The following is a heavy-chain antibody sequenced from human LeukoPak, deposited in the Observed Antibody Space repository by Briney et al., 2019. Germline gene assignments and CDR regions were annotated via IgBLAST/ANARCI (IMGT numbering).Heavy chain of an antibody. D-gene: IGHD3-10*01. J-gene: IGHJ4*02. Sequence: GGSLRLSCPASGFTFGSYAMSWVRQAPGKGLEWVSAISGSGGSTYYADSVKGRFTISRDNSKNTLSLQMNSLRAEDTAVYYCATLWFGELGLYWGQGTLVSVSS. CDR2: ISGSGGST. CDR1: GFTFGSYA. CDR3: ATLWFGELGLY. V-gene: IGHV3-23*01.